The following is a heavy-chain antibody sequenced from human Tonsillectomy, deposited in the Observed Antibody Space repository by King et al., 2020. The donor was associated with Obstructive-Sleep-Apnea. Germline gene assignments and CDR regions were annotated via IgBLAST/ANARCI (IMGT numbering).Heavy chain of an antibody. V-gene: IGHV3-23*04. CDR2: ICGSGGST. Sequence: VQLVESGGGLVQPGGSLRLSCAASGFTFSSYAMSWVRQAPGKGLGGVSAICGSGGSTYHPDSVKGRFTISRDNSKNTLYLQMNSLRAEDTAVYYCAKEGEGKTTVVTPYYFDYWGQGTLVTVSS. J-gene: IGHJ4*02. CDR1: GFTFSSYA. CDR3: AKEGEGKTTVVTPYYFDY. D-gene: IGHD4-23*01.